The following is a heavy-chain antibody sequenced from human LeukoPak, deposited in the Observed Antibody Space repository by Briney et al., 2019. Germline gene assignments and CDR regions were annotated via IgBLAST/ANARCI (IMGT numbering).Heavy chain of an antibody. Sequence: PSQTLSLTCTVSGGSISSGSYYWSWIRQPAGKGLEWIGRIYTTGSTSYSPSLKSRVTISADTSQNQFSLKLSSVTAADTAVYYCASRKLGNDYWGQGTLVTVSS. CDR2: IYTTGST. CDR1: GGSISSGSYY. J-gene: IGHJ4*02. D-gene: IGHD7-27*01. V-gene: IGHV4-61*02. CDR3: ASRKLGNDY.